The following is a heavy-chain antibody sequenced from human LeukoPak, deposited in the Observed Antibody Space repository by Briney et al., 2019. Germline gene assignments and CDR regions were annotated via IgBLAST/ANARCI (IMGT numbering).Heavy chain of an antibody. CDR2: IKSKTDGGTT. CDR3: TTDNYYDSSGYYYYMDV. J-gene: IGHJ6*03. CDR1: GFTFSNAW. V-gene: IGHV3-15*01. Sequence: GGSLRLSCAASGFTFSNAWMCWVRQAPGKGLEWVGRIKSKTDGGTTDYAAPVKGRFTISRDDSKNTLYLQMNSLKTEDTAVYYCTTDNYYDSSGYYYYMDVWGKGTTVTVSS. D-gene: IGHD3-22*01.